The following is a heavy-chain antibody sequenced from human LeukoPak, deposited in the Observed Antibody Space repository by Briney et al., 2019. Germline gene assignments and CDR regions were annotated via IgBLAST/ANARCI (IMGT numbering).Heavy chain of an antibody. Sequence: SETLSLTCAVYGGSFSGYYWSWIRQPPGKGLEWIGEIYHSGSTNYNPSLKSRVTISVDKSKNQFSLNLIYVTAADTAVYYCASARWDCWGQGTLVTVSS. D-gene: IGHD5-24*01. CDR1: GGSFSGYY. CDR2: IYHSGST. V-gene: IGHV4-34*01. CDR3: ASARWDC. J-gene: IGHJ4*02.